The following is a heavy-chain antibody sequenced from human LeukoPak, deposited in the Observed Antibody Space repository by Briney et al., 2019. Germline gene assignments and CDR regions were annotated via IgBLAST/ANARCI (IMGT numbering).Heavy chain of an antibody. CDR2: ISAYNGNT. Sequence: ASVKVSCKASGYTFTSYGISWVRQAPGQGLEWMGWISAYNGNTNYAQKFQGRVTMTRDTSISTAYMELSRLRSDDTAVYYCAREYSSGSMYYFDYWGQGTLVTVSS. CDR3: AREYSSGSMYYFDY. D-gene: IGHD6-19*01. V-gene: IGHV1-18*01. CDR1: GYTFTSYG. J-gene: IGHJ4*02.